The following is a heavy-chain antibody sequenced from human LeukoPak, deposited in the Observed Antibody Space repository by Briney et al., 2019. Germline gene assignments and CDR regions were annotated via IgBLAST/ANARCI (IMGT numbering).Heavy chain of an antibody. V-gene: IGHV4-59*01. CDR2: IYHSGST. Sequence: SETLSLTCTVSGGSISTYYWNWIRQPPGKGLEWIGYIYHSGSTNYNSSLQSRVTISVDTSKNQFSLNLNSVTAADTAVYYCARGGAARHHFQNWGQGTLVTVSS. J-gene: IGHJ1*01. CDR3: ARGGAARHHFQN. CDR1: GGSISTYY. D-gene: IGHD6-6*01.